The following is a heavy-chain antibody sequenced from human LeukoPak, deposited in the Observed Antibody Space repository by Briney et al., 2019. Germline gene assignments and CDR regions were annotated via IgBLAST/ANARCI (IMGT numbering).Heavy chain of an antibody. CDR2: INSDGSST. D-gene: IGHD3-16*01. J-gene: IGHJ3*02. CDR1: GFTFSIYW. Sequence: GGSLRLSCAASGFTFSIYWMHWVRQAPGKGLVWVSRINSDGSSTSYADSVRGRLTISRDNAKNTLYLQMNSLRAEDTAVYFCARDQGFGDAFDIWGQGTIVTVSS. CDR3: ARDQGFGDAFDI. V-gene: IGHV3-74*01.